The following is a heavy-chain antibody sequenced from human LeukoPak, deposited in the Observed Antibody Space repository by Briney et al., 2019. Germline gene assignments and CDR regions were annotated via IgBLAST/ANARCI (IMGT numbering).Heavy chain of an antibody. Sequence: SETLSLTCTVSGGSISSYYWSWIRQPPGKGLEWIGYIYYSGSTNYSPSLKSRVTISVDTSKNQFSLKLSSVTAADTAVYYCARASHAYCGGDCYSYWFDPWGQGTLVTVSS. CDR1: GGSISSYY. J-gene: IGHJ5*02. D-gene: IGHD2-21*02. CDR2: IYYSGST. V-gene: IGHV4-59*01. CDR3: ARASHAYCGGDCYSYWFDP.